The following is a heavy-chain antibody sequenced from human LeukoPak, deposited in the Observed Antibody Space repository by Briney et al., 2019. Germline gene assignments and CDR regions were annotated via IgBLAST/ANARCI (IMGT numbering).Heavy chain of an antibody. D-gene: IGHD6-13*01. V-gene: IGHV3-30*02. Sequence: GGSLRLSCAASGFTFSNYGMHWVRQVPGKGLQWVAFIRYDGNNKYYADSVKGRFTVSRDNSKNTLFLQMYSLRAEDTAVYYCAKDLWGSSYYFDYWGQGTLVTVSS. CDR3: AKDLWGSSYYFDY. CDR1: GFTFSNYG. J-gene: IGHJ4*02. CDR2: IRYDGNNK.